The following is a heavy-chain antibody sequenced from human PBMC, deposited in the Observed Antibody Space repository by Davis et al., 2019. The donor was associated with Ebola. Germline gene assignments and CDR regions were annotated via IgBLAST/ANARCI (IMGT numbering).Heavy chain of an antibody. Sequence: ASVKVSCKASGYTFTGYYMHWVRQAPGQGLEWMGWINPNSGGTNYAQKFQGWVTMTTDTSTSTAYMELRSLRSDDTAVYYCARDLALVYDILTGDWFDPWGQGTLVTVSS. CDR3: ARDLALVYDILTGDWFDP. D-gene: IGHD3-9*01. J-gene: IGHJ5*02. CDR2: INPNSGGT. CDR1: GYTFTGYY. V-gene: IGHV1-2*04.